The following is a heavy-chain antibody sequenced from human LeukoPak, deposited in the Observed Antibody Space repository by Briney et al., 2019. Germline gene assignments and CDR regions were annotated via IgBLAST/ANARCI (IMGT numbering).Heavy chain of an antibody. Sequence: GGSLRLSCAASGFTFSSYWMSWVRQAPGKGLEWVANIKQDGSEKYYVDSVKGRFTISRDNAKNSLYLQMNSLRAEDTAVYYCAREGEDIVVVPAAILTDLLDYWGQGTLVTVSS. J-gene: IGHJ4*02. V-gene: IGHV3-7*01. CDR1: GFTFSSYW. CDR2: IKQDGSEK. CDR3: AREGEDIVVVPAAILTDLLDY. D-gene: IGHD2-2*01.